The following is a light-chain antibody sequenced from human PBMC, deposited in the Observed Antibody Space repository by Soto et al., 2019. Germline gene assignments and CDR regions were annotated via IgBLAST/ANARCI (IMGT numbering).Light chain of an antibody. Sequence: DIQMTPSPSPLSASLGDRDTNTCRARQGISNYLAWYQQKPGKVPKLLIYAASTLQSGVPSRFSGSGSGTDFTLTISSLQPEDVATYYCQKYNSAPRTFGQGTKVDIK. V-gene: IGKV1-27*01. CDR2: AAS. CDR3: QKYNSAPRT. CDR1: QGISNY. J-gene: IGKJ1*01.